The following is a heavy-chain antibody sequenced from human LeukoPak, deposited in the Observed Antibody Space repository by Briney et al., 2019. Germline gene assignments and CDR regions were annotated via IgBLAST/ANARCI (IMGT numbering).Heavy chain of an antibody. Sequence: GGSLRLSCAVSGFTFSNYAINWVRQAPGKGLEWVSGINWNGGSTGYADSVKGRFTISRDNAKNSLYLQMNSLRAEDTALYYCARYGSVKQYYYYYYMDVWGKGTTVTVSS. CDR3: ARYGSVKQYYYYYYMDV. J-gene: IGHJ6*03. V-gene: IGHV3-20*04. D-gene: IGHD3-10*01. CDR2: INWNGGST. CDR1: GFTFSNYA.